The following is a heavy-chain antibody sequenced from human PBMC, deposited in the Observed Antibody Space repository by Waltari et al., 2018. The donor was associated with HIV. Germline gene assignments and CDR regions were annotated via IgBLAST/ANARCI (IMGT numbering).Heavy chain of an antibody. CDR2: LYTSGST. CDR1: GASISDYY. CDR3: ATSSGDFDTFDI. D-gene: IGHD3-22*01. Sequence: QVQLQESGPGLVKPSETLSLTCTVSGASISDYYWSWIRQPAGQGLEWIGRLYTSGSTNFNPSLKSRVTMSVDTSKNQFSLKLSSVTAADTAVYYCATSSGDFDTFDIWGQGTMVTVSS. J-gene: IGHJ3*02. V-gene: IGHV4-4*07.